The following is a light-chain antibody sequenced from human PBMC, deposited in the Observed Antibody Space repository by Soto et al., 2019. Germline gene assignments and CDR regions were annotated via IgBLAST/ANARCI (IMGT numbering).Light chain of an antibody. CDR2: DVT. Sequence: QSVLTQPRSVSGSPGQSVSISCTGTITDVAGYNYVSWYQHHPGKAPKLLISDVTKRPSWVPDRFSGSKSGNTASLTISELQAEDEADYYCPVWDDSLSGWVFGGGTKLTVL. V-gene: IGLV2-11*01. CDR1: ITDVAGYNY. CDR3: PVWDDSLSGWV. J-gene: IGLJ3*02.